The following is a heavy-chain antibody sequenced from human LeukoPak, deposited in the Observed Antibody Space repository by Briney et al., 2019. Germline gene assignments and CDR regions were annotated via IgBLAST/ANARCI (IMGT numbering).Heavy chain of an antibody. CDR2: MNPNSGNT. Sequence: ASVKVSCKASGYTFTSCDINWVRQATGQGLEWMGWMNPNSGNTGYAQKFQGRVTITRNTSISTAYMELSSLRSEDTAVYYCARVLGIVGATTGFNYWGQGTLVTVSS. CDR1: GYTFTSCD. D-gene: IGHD1-26*01. CDR3: ARVLGIVGATTGFNY. J-gene: IGHJ4*02. V-gene: IGHV1-8*03.